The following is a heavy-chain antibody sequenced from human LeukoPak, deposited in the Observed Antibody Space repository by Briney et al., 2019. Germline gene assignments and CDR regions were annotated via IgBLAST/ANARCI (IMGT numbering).Heavy chain of an antibody. CDR2: IYSSGST. J-gene: IGHJ4*02. CDR1: GGSISSGSYY. CDR3: ARGGYCGGDCYFYY. D-gene: IGHD2-21*02. V-gene: IGHV4-61*02. Sequence: SETLSLTCTVSGGSISSGSYYWSWIRQPAGKGLEWIGRIYSSGSTNYNPSLKSRVTIPVDTSKNQFSLKLSSVTAADTAVYYCARGGYCGGDCYFYYWGQGTLVTVSS.